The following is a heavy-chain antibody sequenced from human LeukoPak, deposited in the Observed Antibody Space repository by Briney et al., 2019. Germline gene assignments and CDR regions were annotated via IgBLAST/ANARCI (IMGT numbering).Heavy chain of an antibody. CDR2: INPRGGSQ. CDR1: GYTLIYYY. CDR3: ARAGYYDVSGDRLYYLEN. D-gene: IGHD3-16*01. J-gene: IGHJ4*02. Sequence: ASVKVSCKASGYTLIYYYLHWVREAPGQGLEWVGIINPRGGSQTFAQKFQGRVTVTTDTSTSTVYLELSSLRSDDTAVYYCARAGYYDVSGDRLYYLENWGQGTPVTVSS. V-gene: IGHV1-46*01.